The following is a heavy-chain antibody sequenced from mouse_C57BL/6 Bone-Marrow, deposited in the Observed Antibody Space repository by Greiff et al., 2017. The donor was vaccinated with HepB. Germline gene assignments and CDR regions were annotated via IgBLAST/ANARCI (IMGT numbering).Heavy chain of an antibody. J-gene: IGHJ3*01. Sequence: EVQLQQSGPELVKPGASVKMSCKASGYTFTDYNMHWVKQSHGKSLEWIGYINPNNGGTSYNQKFKGKATLTVNKSSSTAYMELRSLTSEDSAVYYCAIDAGLRRGFAYWGQGTLVTVSA. D-gene: IGHD2-4*01. CDR1: GYTFTDYN. V-gene: IGHV1-22*01. CDR3: AIDAGLRRGFAY. CDR2: INPNNGGT.